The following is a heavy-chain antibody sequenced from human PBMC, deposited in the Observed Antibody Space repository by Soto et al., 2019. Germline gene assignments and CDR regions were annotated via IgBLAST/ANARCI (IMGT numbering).Heavy chain of an antibody. J-gene: IGHJ3*02. Sequence: QVQLVESGGGVVQPGRSLRLSCAASGFTFSSYGMHWVRQAPGKGLEWVAVISYDGSNKYYADSVKGRFTISRDNSKNTLYLQMNSLRAEETAVYYCAKDYSSTAFDIWGQGTMVTVSS. CDR3: AKDYSSTAFDI. V-gene: IGHV3-30*18. CDR2: ISYDGSNK. CDR1: GFTFSSYG. D-gene: IGHD6-19*01.